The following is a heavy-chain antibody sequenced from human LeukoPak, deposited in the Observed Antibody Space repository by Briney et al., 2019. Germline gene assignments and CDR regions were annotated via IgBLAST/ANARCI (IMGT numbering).Heavy chain of an antibody. V-gene: IGHV1-18*01. Sequence: ASVNVSCKASGYTFTSYGISWVRPAPGQGLAWMGWISAYNGNTNYAQKLQGRVTMTTDTSTSTAYMELRSLRSDDTVVYYCARANYYDSSGYYGTYYYYGMDVWGQGTTVTVSS. CDR2: ISAYNGNT. D-gene: IGHD3-22*01. CDR3: ARANYYDSSGYYGTYYYYGMDV. J-gene: IGHJ6*02. CDR1: GYTFTSYG.